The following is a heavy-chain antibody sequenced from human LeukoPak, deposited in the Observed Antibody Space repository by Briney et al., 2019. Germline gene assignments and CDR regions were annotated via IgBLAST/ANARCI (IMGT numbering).Heavy chain of an antibody. CDR3: ARAGYYYDTSHYYHDY. V-gene: IGHV4-38-2*01. D-gene: IGHD3-22*01. CDR1: GYSISSGYY. J-gene: IGHJ4*02. CDR2: IYHSGST. Sequence: SETLSLTCAVSGYSISSGYYWGWIRQPPGKGLEWIGSIYHSGSTYYNPSLKSRVTISVDTSKNQFSLKLSSVTAADTAVYYCARAGYYYDTSHYYHDYWGQGTLVTVSS.